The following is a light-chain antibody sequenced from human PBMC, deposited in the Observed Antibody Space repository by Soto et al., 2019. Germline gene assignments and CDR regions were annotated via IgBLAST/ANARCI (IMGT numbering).Light chain of an antibody. CDR1: QSVSSNY. Sequence: EIVLTQSPGTLSLSPGERATLSCRASQSVSSNYLAWYQQKPGQAPRLLIYGASSRATGIPDRFSGSGSGTDFTLTISRLEPEDFAVFYCQQYGNSPYTFGQGTKLDSK. CDR2: GAS. CDR3: QQYGNSPYT. V-gene: IGKV3-20*01. J-gene: IGKJ2*01.